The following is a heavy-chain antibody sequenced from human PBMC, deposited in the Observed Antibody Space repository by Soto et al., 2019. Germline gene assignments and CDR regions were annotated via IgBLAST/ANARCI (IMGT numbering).Heavy chain of an antibody. CDR3: AKETLGYFDL. V-gene: IGHV3-30*18. Sequence: QVQLVESGGGVVQPGRSLRLSCAASGFTFSSYGMHWVRQAPGKGLEGVAVIAYDGSNKYYADSVKGRFTISRDNSKNTLYLQMNSLRAEDTAVYYCAKETLGYFDLWGRGTLVTVSS. D-gene: IGHD6-13*01. J-gene: IGHJ2*01. CDR1: GFTFSSYG. CDR2: IAYDGSNK.